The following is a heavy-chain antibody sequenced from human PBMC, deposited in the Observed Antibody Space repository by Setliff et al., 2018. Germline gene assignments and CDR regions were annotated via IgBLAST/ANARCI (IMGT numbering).Heavy chain of an antibody. J-gene: IGHJ4*02. Sequence: PGGSLRLSCTASGLSYINDWVSWVRQAPGKGLEWLASINPHGSEKYYADSVKGRFTISRDNAKNSLSLQMNNLRTEDTAVYYCARDGHNVYYFDYWGLGTLVTVSS. V-gene: IGHV3-7*01. CDR2: INPHGSEK. D-gene: IGHD1-1*01. CDR3: ARDGHNVYYFDY. CDR1: GLSYINDW.